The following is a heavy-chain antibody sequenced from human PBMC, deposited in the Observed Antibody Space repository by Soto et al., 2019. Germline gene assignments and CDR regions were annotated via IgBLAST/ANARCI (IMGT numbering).Heavy chain of an antibody. V-gene: IGHV3-23*01. J-gene: IGHJ4*02. CDR1: GFTFSSYA. CDR2: ITNSASNT. Sequence: GGSLRLSCAASGFTFSSYAMSWVRQAPGKGLEWVSIITNSASNTYYANSVKGRFTISRDNSKNTLYLQMNSLRAEDTAVYYCAKFLGMGGFDYWGQGTLVTVSS. CDR3: AKFLGMGGFDY. D-gene: IGHD3-16*01.